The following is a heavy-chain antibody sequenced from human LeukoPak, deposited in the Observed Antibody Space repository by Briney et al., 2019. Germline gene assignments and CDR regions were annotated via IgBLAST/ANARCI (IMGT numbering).Heavy chain of an antibody. Sequence: ASVKVSCKASGYTFTSYGISWVRQAPGQGLERMGWISAYNGNTNYAQKLQGRVTMTTDTSTSTAYMELRSLRSDDTAVYYCARDRRHYDFWSGYSNFDYWGQGTLVTVSS. CDR3: ARDRRHYDFWSGYSNFDY. D-gene: IGHD3-3*01. V-gene: IGHV1-18*01. CDR2: ISAYNGNT. CDR1: GYTFTSYG. J-gene: IGHJ4*02.